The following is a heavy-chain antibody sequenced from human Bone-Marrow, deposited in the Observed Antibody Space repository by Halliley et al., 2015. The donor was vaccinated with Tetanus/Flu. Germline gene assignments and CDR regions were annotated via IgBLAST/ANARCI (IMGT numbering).Heavy chain of an antibody. CDR2: ISASGGTT. CDR1: GFTFTHYG. CDR3: CKDQLAGAPQGYDFWSYFEY. Sequence: SLRLSCAASGFTFTHYGMHWVRQAPGKGLEWVSGISASGGTTYYADSVKGRFTISRDNAKKMVFLQMNRLRAEDTAVYWCCKDQLAGAPQGYDFWSYFEYWGQGTLVTASS. V-gene: IGHV3-23*01. J-gene: IGHJ4*02. D-gene: IGHD3-3*01.